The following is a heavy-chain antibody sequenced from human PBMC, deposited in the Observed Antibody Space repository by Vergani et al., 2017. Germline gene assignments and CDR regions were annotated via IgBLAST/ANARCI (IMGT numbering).Heavy chain of an antibody. Sequence: QVQLQESGPGLVKPPGTLSLTCAVSGDSISSNNCWTWVRQPPGKGLEWIGEICHTEDTKYSPSLKSRVTISVDTSKNQFSLKLSSVTAADTAVYYCAGPQGTSAYYYGGFDYWGQGILVTVSS. D-gene: IGHD3-22*01. CDR1: GDSISSNNC. V-gene: IGHV4-4*03. CDR2: ICHTEDT. J-gene: IGHJ4*02. CDR3: AGPQGTSAYYYGGFDY.